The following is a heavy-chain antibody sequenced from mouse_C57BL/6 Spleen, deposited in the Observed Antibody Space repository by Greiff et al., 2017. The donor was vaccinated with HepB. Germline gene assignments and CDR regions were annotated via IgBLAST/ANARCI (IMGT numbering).Heavy chain of an antibody. J-gene: IGHJ4*01. Sequence: QVQLQQPGAELVKPGASVKLSCKASGYTFTSYWMHWVKQRPGQGLEWIGMIHPNSGSTNYNEKFKSKATLTVDKSSSTAYMQLSSLTSDDSAVYYCARSQLLRYGMDYWGQGTSVTVSS. CDR2: IHPNSGST. CDR3: ARSQLLRYGMDY. D-gene: IGHD1-1*01. CDR1: GYTFTSYW. V-gene: IGHV1-64*01.